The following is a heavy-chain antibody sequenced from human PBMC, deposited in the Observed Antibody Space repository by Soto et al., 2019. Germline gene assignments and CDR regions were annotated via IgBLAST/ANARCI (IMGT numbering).Heavy chain of an antibody. Sequence: PGWSLRLSCAASGFTFSSYTMNWVRQAPGKGLEWVSSVSSSSTYIYYADSVKGRFTISRDNAKNSLYLQMNSLRAEDTAIYYCARGSHSTTWYGGQFDYWGQGTLVTVSS. CDR2: VSSSSTYI. CDR3: ARGSHSTTWYGGQFDY. V-gene: IGHV3-21*01. J-gene: IGHJ4*02. D-gene: IGHD6-13*01. CDR1: GFTFSSYT.